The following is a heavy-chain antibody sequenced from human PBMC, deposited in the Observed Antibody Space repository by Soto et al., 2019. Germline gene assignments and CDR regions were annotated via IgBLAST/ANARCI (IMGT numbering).Heavy chain of an antibody. V-gene: IGHV1-18*01. CDR2: ISAYNGNT. Sequence: ASVKVSCKASGYTFTSYGISWVRQAPGQGLEWMGWISAYNGNTNYAQKLQGRVTMTTDTSTSTAYMELRSLRSDDTAVYYCAREWWASYCSGGSCYPKGVTRYYYGMDVWG. CDR3: AREWWASYCSGGSCYPKGVTRYYYGMDV. J-gene: IGHJ6*02. D-gene: IGHD2-15*01. CDR1: GYTFTSYG.